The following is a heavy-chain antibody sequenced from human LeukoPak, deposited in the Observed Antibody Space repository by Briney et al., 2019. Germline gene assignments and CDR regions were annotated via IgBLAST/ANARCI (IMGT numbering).Heavy chain of an antibody. CDR2: IYYSGST. CDR1: GGSISSAAYY. Sequence: PSQTLSLTCTVSGGSISSAAYYWTWIRQHPGKGLEWIGHIYYSGSTNSNPSLKSRVTISVDTSKNQFSLKLSSVTAADTAVYYCARDRNYDSTYGMDVWGQGTTVTVSS. V-gene: IGHV4-31*03. J-gene: IGHJ6*02. D-gene: IGHD3-22*01. CDR3: ARDRNYDSTYGMDV.